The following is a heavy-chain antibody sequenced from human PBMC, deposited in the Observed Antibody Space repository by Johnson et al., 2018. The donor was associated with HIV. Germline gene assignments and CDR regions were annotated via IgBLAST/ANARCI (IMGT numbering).Heavy chain of an antibody. CDR2: IPYDGSNK. J-gene: IGHJ3*02. D-gene: IGHD3-10*01. CDR3: AKSTQASIVRESGPYGAFHI. Sequence: QVQLVESGGGVVQPGRSLRLSCAASGFTFSSYAMHWVRQAPGKGLEWVAVIPYDGSNKYYADSVKGRFTISRDHSKNTLYLQMNSLRAEDTAVHYCAKSTQASIVRESGPYGAFHIWGQGTMVTVSS. CDR1: GFTFSSYA. V-gene: IGHV3-30*18.